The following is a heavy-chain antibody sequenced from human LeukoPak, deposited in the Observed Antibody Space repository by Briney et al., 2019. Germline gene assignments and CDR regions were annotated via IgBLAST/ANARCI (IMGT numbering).Heavy chain of an antibody. Sequence: PGGSLRLSCAASGFTFATYAVHWVCQAPGKGLEWVAAISHDGHNEYYAASVKGRFTISRDNSKNTLYLQMNSLRAEDTAVYYCAKGGYASGWEIDYWGQGTLVTVSS. V-gene: IGHV3-30-3*01. D-gene: IGHD6-19*01. CDR1: GFTFATYA. J-gene: IGHJ4*02. CDR2: ISHDGHNE. CDR3: AKGGYASGWEIDY.